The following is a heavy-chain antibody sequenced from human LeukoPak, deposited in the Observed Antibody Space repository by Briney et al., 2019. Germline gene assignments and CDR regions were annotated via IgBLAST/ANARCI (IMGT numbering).Heavy chain of an antibody. CDR2: IYYSGST. CDR3: ARSTAAMRYYYYYYIDV. V-gene: IGHV4-28*01. D-gene: IGHD2-2*01. Sequence: PSDTLSLTCAVSGYSISSSNWWGWIRQPPGEGLEWIGYIYYSGSTYHNPSLKSRVTMSVDTSKNQFSLKLSSVTAVDTAVYYCARSTAAMRYYYYYYIDVWGKGTTVTVSS. CDR1: GYSISSSNW. J-gene: IGHJ6*03.